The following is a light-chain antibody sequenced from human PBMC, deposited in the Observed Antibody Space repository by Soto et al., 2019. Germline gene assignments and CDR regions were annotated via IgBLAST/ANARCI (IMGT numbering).Light chain of an antibody. Sequence: VLTQPPSASGTPGQRVTISCSGSSSNIGSNTVIWYQQLPGTAPKPLIYSNNQRPSGVPDRFSGSKSGTSASLAISGLQSEDEADYYCAAWDDSLNGYVFGTGTKV. V-gene: IGLV1-44*01. CDR3: AAWDDSLNGYV. CDR2: SNN. CDR1: SSNIGSNT. J-gene: IGLJ1*01.